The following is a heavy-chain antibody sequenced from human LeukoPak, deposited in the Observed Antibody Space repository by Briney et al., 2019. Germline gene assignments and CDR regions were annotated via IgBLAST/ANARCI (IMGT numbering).Heavy chain of an antibody. CDR2: INPNSGDT. CDR3: ARENPGVPFDY. CDR1: GDTFTDFY. D-gene: IGHD3-3*01. J-gene: IGHJ4*02. Sequence: ASVKVSCKASGDTFTDFYLHWVRQAPGQGLEWMGWINPNSGDTNYAQKFQARVTMTRDTSINTAYMELSGLKSDDTAVYFCARENPGVPFDYWGQGTLVTVSS. V-gene: IGHV1-2*02.